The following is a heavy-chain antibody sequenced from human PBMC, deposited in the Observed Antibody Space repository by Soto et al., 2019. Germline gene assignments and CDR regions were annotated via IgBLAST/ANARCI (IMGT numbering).Heavy chain of an antibody. CDR3: AGGVVRGLVLTDAFDI. J-gene: IGHJ3*02. V-gene: IGHV4-31*03. D-gene: IGHD3-10*01. Sequence: QVQLQESGPGLLKPSQTLSLTCTVSGASITSGGFFWSWIRQLPGKGLEWIGYIYYRGNSGYNPSLESRATISVDTSRNQFSLLLNSVTAADTAVYFCAGGVVRGLVLTDAFDIWGQGTMVTVAS. CDR2: IYYRGNS. CDR1: GASITSGGFF.